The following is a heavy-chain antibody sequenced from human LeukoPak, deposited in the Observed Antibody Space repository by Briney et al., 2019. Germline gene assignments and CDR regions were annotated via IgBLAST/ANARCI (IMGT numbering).Heavy chain of an antibody. J-gene: IGHJ4*02. D-gene: IGHD5-18*01. CDR2: ISYDGSNE. CDR3: AKDTAMVPDY. V-gene: IGHV3-30*04. Sequence: GGSLRLACAASGSTFSSYVMHWVRQAPGKGLEWVAIISYDGSNEYYADSVKGRFTISRDNSKNTLYLQMNSLRAEDTAVYYCAKDTAMVPDYWGQGTLVTVSS. CDR1: GSTFSSYV.